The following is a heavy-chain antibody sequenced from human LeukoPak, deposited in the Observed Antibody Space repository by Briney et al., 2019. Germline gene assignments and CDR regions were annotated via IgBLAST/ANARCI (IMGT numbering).Heavy chain of an antibody. CDR3: AKDGAYSSGWYFDY. D-gene: IGHD6-19*01. J-gene: IGHJ4*02. CDR2: ISYDGSNK. CDR1: GFTFSSYG. V-gene: IGHV3-30*18. Sequence: PGRSLRLSCAASGFTFSSYGMHWVRQAPGKGLEWVAVISYDGSNKYYADSVKGRFTISRDNSKNTLYLQMNSLRAEDTAVYYCAKDGAYSSGWYFDYWGQGTLVTVSS.